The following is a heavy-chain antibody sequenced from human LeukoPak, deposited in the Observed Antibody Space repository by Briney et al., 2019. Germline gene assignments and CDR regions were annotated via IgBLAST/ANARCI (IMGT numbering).Heavy chain of an antibody. CDR1: GGSISSYY. CDR3: AGGGYSSGWLYFDY. D-gene: IGHD6-19*01. CDR2: IYYSGST. V-gene: IGHV4-59*01. J-gene: IGHJ4*02. Sequence: PSETLSLTCTVSGGSISSYYWSWIRQPPGKGLEWIGYIYYSGSTNYNPSLKSRVTISVDTSKNQFSLKLSSVTAADTAVYYCAGGGYSSGWLYFDYWGQGTLVTVSS.